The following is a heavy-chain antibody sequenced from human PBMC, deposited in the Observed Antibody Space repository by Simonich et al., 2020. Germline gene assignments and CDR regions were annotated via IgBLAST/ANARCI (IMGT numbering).Heavy chain of an antibody. J-gene: IGHJ3*02. V-gene: IGHV4-39*01. D-gene: IGHD6-13*01. CDR3: ARHAGFAFDI. CDR2: IYYSGST. CDR1: GGSISSSSYY. Sequence: QLQLQESGPGLVKPSESLSLTCTVSGGSISSSSYYWGWIRQPPGKGLEWIGSIYYSGSTYYNPALKSRVTISVYTSKNQFSRKLSSVTAADTAVYYCARHAGFAFDIWGQGTMVTVSS.